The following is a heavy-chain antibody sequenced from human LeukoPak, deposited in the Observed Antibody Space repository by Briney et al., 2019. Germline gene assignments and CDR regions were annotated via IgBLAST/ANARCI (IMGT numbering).Heavy chain of an antibody. CDR3: ARDQVVRGVIDYYYYMDV. Sequence: PGGSLRLSCAASGFTFSDYYMSWIRQAPGEGLEWVSYISSSGSTIYYADSVKGRFTISRDNAKNSLYLQMNSLRAEDTAVYYCARDQVVRGVIDYYYYMDVWGKGTTVTVSS. CDR1: GFTFSDYY. CDR2: ISSSGSTI. V-gene: IGHV3-11*04. J-gene: IGHJ6*03. D-gene: IGHD3-10*01.